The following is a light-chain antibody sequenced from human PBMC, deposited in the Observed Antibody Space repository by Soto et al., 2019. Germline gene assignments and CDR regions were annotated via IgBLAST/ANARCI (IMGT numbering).Light chain of an antibody. CDR3: QPANSFPIT. Sequence: DLQMHKSPSSVSAAVGDRVTITCRASQGISSWLAWYKRKPGKAPKLLIYAASSLQSGVPSRFSGIGSGTDGTLTIRSLQPEEGSTDYGQPANSFPITVGQFPQLELK. CDR1: QGISSW. J-gene: IGKJ5*01. V-gene: IGKV1-12*01. CDR2: AAS.